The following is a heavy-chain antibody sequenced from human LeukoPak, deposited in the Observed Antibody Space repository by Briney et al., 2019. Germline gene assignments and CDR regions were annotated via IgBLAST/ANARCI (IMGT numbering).Heavy chain of an antibody. V-gene: IGHV4-61*02. CDR2: IYTSGST. Sequence: SETLSLTCTVSGGSISSGSYYWSWIRQPAGKGLEWIGRIYTSGSTNYNPSLKSRFTISVDTSKNQFSLKLSSVTAADTAVYYCAGPAASFHGSGRLGDAFDIWGQGTMVTVSS. CDR3: AGPAASFHGSGRLGDAFDI. J-gene: IGHJ3*02. D-gene: IGHD3-10*01. CDR1: GGSISSGSYY.